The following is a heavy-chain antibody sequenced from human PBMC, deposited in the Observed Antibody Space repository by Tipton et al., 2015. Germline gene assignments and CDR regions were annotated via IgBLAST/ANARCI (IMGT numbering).Heavy chain of an antibody. Sequence: QSGAEVKQPGASVKVSCKASGYDFTDYYLHWVRQAPRQGLEWMGWINPKSGDTSYAQRFQGRVTMTRDTSIRTAYMELSGLTSDDTAVFYCVRDPYGGNSGDSDYWGQGTLVTVSS. CDR1: GYDFTDYY. CDR2: INPKSGDT. V-gene: IGHV1-2*02. CDR3: VRDPYGGNSGDSDY. J-gene: IGHJ4*02. D-gene: IGHD4-23*01.